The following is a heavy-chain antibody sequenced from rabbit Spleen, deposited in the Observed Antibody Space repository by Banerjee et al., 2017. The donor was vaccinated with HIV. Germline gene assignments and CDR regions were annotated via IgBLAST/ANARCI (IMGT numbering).Heavy chain of an antibody. J-gene: IGHJ4*01. CDR1: GFDFSDGYY. CDR3: ARGRASAGDGLGL. D-gene: IGHD7-1*01. Sequence: QSLEESGGGLVQPGASLTLACTASGFDFSDGYYMCWVRQAPGKGLEWIACIYGGSTSDTYYASWAKGRFTGSKTSSTTVTLQMPSLTVADTATYFCARGRASAGDGLGLWGPGTLVTVS. CDR2: IYGGSTSDT. V-gene: IGHV1S40*01.